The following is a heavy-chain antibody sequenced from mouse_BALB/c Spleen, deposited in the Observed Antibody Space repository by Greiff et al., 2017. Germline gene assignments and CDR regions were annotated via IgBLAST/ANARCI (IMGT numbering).Heavy chain of an antibody. J-gene: IGHJ3*01. CDR2: IYPGDGDT. D-gene: IGHD2-14*01. V-gene: IGHV1-82*01. Sequence: VQLQQSGPELVKPGASVKISCKASGYAFSSSWMNWVKQRPGQGLEWIGRIYPGDGDTNYNGKFKGKATLTADKSSSTAYMQLSSLTSVDSAVYFCARDRYDVWFAYWGQGTLVTVSA. CDR3: ARDRYDVWFAY. CDR1: GYAFSSSW.